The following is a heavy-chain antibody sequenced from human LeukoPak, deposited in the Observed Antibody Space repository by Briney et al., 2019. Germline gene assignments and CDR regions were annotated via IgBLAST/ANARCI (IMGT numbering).Heavy chain of an antibody. CDR1: GGSFSGYY. Sequence: KSSETLSLTCAVYGGSFSGYYWSWIRQPPGKGLEWIGEINHSGSTNYNPSLKSRVTISVDTSKNQFSLKLSSVTAADTAVYYCARPPATGYWYFDLWGRGTLVTVSS. D-gene: IGHD2-8*02. J-gene: IGHJ2*01. CDR2: INHSGST. V-gene: IGHV4-34*01. CDR3: ARPPATGYWYFDL.